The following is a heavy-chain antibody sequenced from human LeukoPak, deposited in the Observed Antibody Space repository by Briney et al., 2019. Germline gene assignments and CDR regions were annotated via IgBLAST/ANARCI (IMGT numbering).Heavy chain of an antibody. CDR3: AELGITMIGGV. CDR1: GFTFSSYA. D-gene: IGHD3-10*02. J-gene: IGHJ6*04. V-gene: IGHV3-23*01. Sequence: GGSLRLSCAASGFTFSSYAMSWVHQAPGKGLEWVSAISGSGGSTYYADSVKGRFTISRDNAKNSLYLQMNSLRAEDTAVYYCAELGITMIGGVWGKGTTVTISS. CDR2: ISGSGGST.